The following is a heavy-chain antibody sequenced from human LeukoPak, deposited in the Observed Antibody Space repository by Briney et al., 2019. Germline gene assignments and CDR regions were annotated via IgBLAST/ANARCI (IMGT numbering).Heavy chain of an antibody. V-gene: IGHV3-23*01. CDR2: ISASGGST. J-gene: IGHJ4*02. CDR1: GFTFSSYA. CDR3: GGVRYNYGLSAY. D-gene: IGHD5-18*01. Sequence: GGSLRLSCAASGFTFSSYAMSWVRQAPGKGLEWVSAISASGGSTYYADSVKGRFTISRGNSKNTLYLQMNNLRADDTAIYFCGGVRYNYGLSAYWGQGTLVIVSS.